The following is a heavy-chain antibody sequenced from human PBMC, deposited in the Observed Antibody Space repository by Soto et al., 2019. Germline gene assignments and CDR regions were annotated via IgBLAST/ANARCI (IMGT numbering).Heavy chain of an antibody. Sequence: QVHLVESGEGVVQPGRSLRLSCVASGFSFSNYALLWVRQAPGKGLEWVAVISSDGGNKYHADSLQGRFTISRDNSENTVYLQMDSLRAEDTAVYYCARVIGYGVYHSAVALWGRGTLVSVSS. CDR2: ISSDGGNK. J-gene: IGHJ2*01. CDR3: ARVIGYGVYHSAVAL. V-gene: IGHV3-30-3*01. D-gene: IGHD4-17*01. CDR1: GFSFSNYA.